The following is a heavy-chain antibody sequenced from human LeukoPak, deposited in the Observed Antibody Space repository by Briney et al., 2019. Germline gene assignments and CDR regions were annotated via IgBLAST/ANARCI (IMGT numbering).Heavy chain of an antibody. D-gene: IGHD3-22*01. CDR1: GFTFSSSW. Sequence: GGSLRLSCAASGFTFSSSWMSWVRQAPGKGLEWVANMNQDGSEKYSVDSVKGRFTISRDNSKNTLYLQMNGLRAEDTAVYYCARPGPYYYDSRGYYGGLGDWGQGTLVTVSS. CDR2: MNQDGSEK. CDR3: ARPGPYYYDSRGYYGGLGD. V-gene: IGHV3-7*01. J-gene: IGHJ4*02.